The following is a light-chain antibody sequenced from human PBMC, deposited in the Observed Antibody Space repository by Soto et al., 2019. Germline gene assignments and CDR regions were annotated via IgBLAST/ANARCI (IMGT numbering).Light chain of an antibody. J-gene: IGKJ2*01. CDR1: QSVSSNY. V-gene: IGKV3-20*01. Sequence: EIVLTQSPDTLSLSPGERVTLSCRASQSVSSNYLAWYQQKPGQPPRLLIYGASSRVTGIPDRFRGSGSGTDFTLTITRLEPEDFAVYHCQQYGSSLYTFGQGTKLEMK. CDR3: QQYGSSLYT. CDR2: GAS.